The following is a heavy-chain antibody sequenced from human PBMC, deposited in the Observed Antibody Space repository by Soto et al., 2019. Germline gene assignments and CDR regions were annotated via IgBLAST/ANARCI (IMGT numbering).Heavy chain of an antibody. D-gene: IGHD6-13*01. CDR2: MNPNSGNT. V-gene: IGHV1-8*01. CDR1: GYTFTSYD. J-gene: IGHJ4*02. CDR3: ARQIPTSSSCNY. Sequence: QVQLVQSGAEVKKPGASVKVSCKASGYTFTSYDINWVRQATGQGLEWMGWMNPNSGNTGYAQKFQGRVTMTRNTSISTAYMELSSLRSEDTVVYYSARQIPTSSSCNYWGQGTLVTVSS.